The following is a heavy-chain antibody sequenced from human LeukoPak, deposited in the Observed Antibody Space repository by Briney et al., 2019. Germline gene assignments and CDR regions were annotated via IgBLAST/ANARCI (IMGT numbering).Heavy chain of an antibody. J-gene: IGHJ3*02. Sequence: GGSLRLSCAASGFTFNTYAISWVRPAPGEGLEWVSSIIGSGGGTYYADSVKGRFTISRDNPHKTLYLQMNSLRAEDTAVYYCAKDREMYFYDSSGYRDAFHIWGQGTKVTVSS. D-gene: IGHD3-22*01. CDR3: AKDREMYFYDSSGYRDAFHI. V-gene: IGHV3-23*01. CDR2: IIGSGGGT. CDR1: GFTFNTYA.